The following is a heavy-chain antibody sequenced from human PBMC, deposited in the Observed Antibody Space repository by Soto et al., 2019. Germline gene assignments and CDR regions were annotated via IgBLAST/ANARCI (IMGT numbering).Heavy chain of an antibody. CDR3: ARDNVVDTAMVSSYDY. D-gene: IGHD5-18*01. V-gene: IGHV3-30-3*01. CDR1: GFTFSSYA. Sequence: GGSLRLSCAASGFTFSSYAMHWVRQAPGKGLEWVAVISYDGSNKYYADSVKGRFTISRDNSKNTLYLQMNSLRAEDTAVYYCARDNVVDTAMVSSYDYWGQGTLVTVSS. J-gene: IGHJ4*02. CDR2: ISYDGSNK.